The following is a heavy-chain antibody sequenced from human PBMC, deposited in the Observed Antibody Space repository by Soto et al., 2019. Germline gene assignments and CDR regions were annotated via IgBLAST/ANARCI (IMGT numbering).Heavy chain of an antibody. CDR2: ISAYNGNT. V-gene: IGHV1-18*01. Sequence: ASVKVSCTVSGYTHTELSMHWVRQAPGKGLEWMGWISAYNGNTNYAQKLQGRVTMTTDTSTSTAYMELRSLRSDDTAVYYCARAPSSGWSRPSDYWGQGTLVTVSS. CDR3: ARAPSSGWSRPSDY. D-gene: IGHD6-19*01. J-gene: IGHJ4*02. CDR1: GYTHTELS.